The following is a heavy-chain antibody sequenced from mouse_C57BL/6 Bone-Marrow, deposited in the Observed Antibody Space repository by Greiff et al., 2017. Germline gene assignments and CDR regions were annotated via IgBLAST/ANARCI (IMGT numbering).Heavy chain of an antibody. CDR3: ARSGDYGNLDY. CDR1: GYTFTSYW. CDR2: IDPSDSYT. J-gene: IGHJ2*01. V-gene: IGHV1-59*01. D-gene: IGHD2-1*01. Sequence: QVHVKQPGAELVRPGTSVKLSCKASGYTFTSYWMHWVKQRPGQGLEWIGVIDPSDSYTNYNQKFKGKATLTVDTSSSTAYMQLSSLTSEDSAVYYCARSGDYGNLDYWGQGTTLTVSS.